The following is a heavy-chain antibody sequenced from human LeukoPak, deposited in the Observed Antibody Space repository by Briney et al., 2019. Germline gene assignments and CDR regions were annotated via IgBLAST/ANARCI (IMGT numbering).Heavy chain of an antibody. CDR1: GYTFTSYY. J-gene: IGHJ5*02. V-gene: IGHV1-46*01. Sequence: ASVKVSCKASGYTFTSYYMHWVRQAPGQGLEWMGIINPSGGSTSYAQKFQGRVTMTRDMSTSTVYMELSSLTSDDTAVYYCARAGAVVDNWFDPWGQGTLVTVSS. CDR2: INPSGGST. D-gene: IGHD2-15*01. CDR3: ARAGAVVDNWFDP.